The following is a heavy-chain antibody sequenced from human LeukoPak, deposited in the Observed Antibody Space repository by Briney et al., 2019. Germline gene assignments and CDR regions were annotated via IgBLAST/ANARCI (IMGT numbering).Heavy chain of an antibody. J-gene: IGHJ4*02. V-gene: IGHV4-30-4*01. Sequence: SQTLSLTCTVSGDSISSGDYYWSWIRQPPGKGLEWIGYIYYSGSTYYNPSLKSRVTISVDTSKNQFSLKLSSVTAADTAVYYCARDRDDSSGYYSGYYDYWGQGTLVTVSS. CDR2: IYYSGST. CDR1: GDSISSGDYY. CDR3: ARDRDDSSGYYSGYYDY. D-gene: IGHD3-22*01.